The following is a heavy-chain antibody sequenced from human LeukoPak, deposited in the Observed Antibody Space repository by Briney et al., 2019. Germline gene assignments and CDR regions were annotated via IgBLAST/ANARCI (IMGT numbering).Heavy chain of an antibody. CDR1: GFTFSSYG. CDR3: ARILYGDYVDY. CDR2: IWYDGTNK. D-gene: IGHD4-17*01. Sequence: GRSLRLSCAASGFTFSSYGMHWVRQAPGKGLEWVAVIWYDGTNKYHADSVKGRFTISRDNSKNTLYLQMNSLRAEDTAVYFCARILYGDYVDYWGQGTLVTVSS. V-gene: IGHV3-33*01. J-gene: IGHJ4*02.